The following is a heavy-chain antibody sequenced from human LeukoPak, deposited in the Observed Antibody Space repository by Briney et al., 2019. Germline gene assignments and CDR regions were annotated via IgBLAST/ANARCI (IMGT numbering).Heavy chain of an antibody. CDR3: ARVGYYDSSGYHNWFDP. Sequence: GRSLRLSCAASGFTFSSYAMHWVRQAPGKGLEWVAVVSYHGSNKYYADSVKGRFTISRDNSKSTLYLQMNSLRAEDTAVYYCARVGYYDSSGYHNWFDPWGQGTLVTVSS. D-gene: IGHD3-22*01. J-gene: IGHJ5*02. CDR2: VSYHGSNK. CDR1: GFTFSSYA. V-gene: IGHV3-30-3*01.